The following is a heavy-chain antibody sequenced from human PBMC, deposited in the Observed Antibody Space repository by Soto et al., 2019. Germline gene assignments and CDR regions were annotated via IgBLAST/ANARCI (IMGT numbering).Heavy chain of an antibody. CDR3: ARERTGDPTFFDY. CDR2: SYYSGTT. J-gene: IGHJ4*02. CDR1: GGSVSSGSYY. Sequence: NPSETLSPTCTVSGGSVSSGSYYWSWIRQPPGKGLEWIGYSYYSGTTTYNPSLKSRVTMSIDTSKNQFSLKLSSVTAADTAVYYCARERTGDPTFFDYWGQGTLVTVSS. D-gene: IGHD1-1*01. V-gene: IGHV4-61*01.